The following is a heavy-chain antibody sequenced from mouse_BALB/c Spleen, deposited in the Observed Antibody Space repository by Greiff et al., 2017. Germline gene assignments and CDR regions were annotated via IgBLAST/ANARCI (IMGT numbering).Heavy chain of an antibody. J-gene: IGHJ3*01. V-gene: IGHV7-3*02. CDR2: IRNKANGYTT. CDR3: ARDERRGFAY. Sequence: EVQVVESGGGLVQPGGSLRLSCATSGFTFTDYYMSCVRQPPGKALEWLGFIRNKANGYTTEYSASVKGRFTISRDNSQSILYLQMNTLRAEDSATYYCARDERRGFAYWGQGTLVTVSA. CDR1: GFTFTDYY.